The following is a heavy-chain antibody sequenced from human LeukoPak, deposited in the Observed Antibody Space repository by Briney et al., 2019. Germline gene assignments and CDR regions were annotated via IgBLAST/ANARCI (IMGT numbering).Heavy chain of an antibody. CDR3: ASAGHYYFDY. CDR2: ISYDGSNK. Sequence: LPGGSLRLSCAASGFTFSSYAMHWVRQAPGKGLEWVAVISYDGSNKYYADSVKGRFTISRDNSKNTLYLQMNSLRAEDTAVYYCASAGHYYFDYWGQGTLVTVSS. CDR1: GFTFSSYA. J-gene: IGHJ4*02. V-gene: IGHV3-30*04. D-gene: IGHD6-13*01.